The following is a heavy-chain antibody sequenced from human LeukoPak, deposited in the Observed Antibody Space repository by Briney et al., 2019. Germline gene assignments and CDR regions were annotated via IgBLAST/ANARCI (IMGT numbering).Heavy chain of an antibody. CDR3: VSFYETY. CDR2: INSDGSWT. J-gene: IGHJ4*02. V-gene: IGHV3-74*01. CDR1: GNYW. Sequence: GSLRLSCAASGNYWMHWVRQVPGKGLVWVSHINSDGSWTSYADSVKGRFTISKDNAKNTVYLQMNSLRAEDTAVYCCVSFYETYWGRGTLVTVSS. D-gene: IGHD3-22*01.